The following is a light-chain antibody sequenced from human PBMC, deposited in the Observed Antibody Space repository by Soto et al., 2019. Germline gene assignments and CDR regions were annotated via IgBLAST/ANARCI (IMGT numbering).Light chain of an antibody. CDR2: ANI. J-gene: IGLJ1*01. CDR3: QSYDSSLSGYV. CDR1: SSNIGANYD. Sequence: QPVLAQPPSVSGAPGQRVTISCTGSSSNIGANYDVHWYQQLPGTAPKLLIYANIYRPSGVPDRFSGSKSGTSASLAITGLQAEDEADYYCQSYDSSLSGYVFGTGTKLTVL. V-gene: IGLV1-40*01.